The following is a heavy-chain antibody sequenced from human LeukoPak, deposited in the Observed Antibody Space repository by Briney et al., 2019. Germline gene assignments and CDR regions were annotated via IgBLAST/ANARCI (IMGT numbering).Heavy chain of an antibody. CDR2: ISTSSSYI. CDR1: GFTFRIYG. J-gene: IGHJ5*02. D-gene: IGHD2-15*01. V-gene: IGHV3-21*01. CDR3: ARGADGVSSNSRGWFDP. Sequence: PGGTLRLSCAASGFTFRIYGMSWVRRAPGKGLEWVSSISTSSSYIYYADSVRGRFTISRDNAKNSLYLQMNSLRAEDTAVYSCARGADGVSSNSRGWFDPWGQGTLVTVSS.